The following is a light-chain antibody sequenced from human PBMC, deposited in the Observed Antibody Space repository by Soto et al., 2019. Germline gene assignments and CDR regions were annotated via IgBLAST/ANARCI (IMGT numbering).Light chain of an antibody. Sequence: QSVLTQPASVSGSPGQSITISCTGTSSDVGDYNYVSWYQHHPGKVPKLLIYEVRSRPSGVSNRFSGSKSGNTASLTISGLQAEDEADYYCSSYTSSATLVIFGGGTKLTVL. V-gene: IGLV2-14*01. CDR1: SSDVGDYNY. CDR3: SSYTSSATLVI. J-gene: IGLJ2*01. CDR2: EVR.